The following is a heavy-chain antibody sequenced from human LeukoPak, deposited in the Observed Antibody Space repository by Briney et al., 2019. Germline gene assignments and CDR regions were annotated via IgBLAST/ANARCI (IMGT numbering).Heavy chain of an antibody. CDR2: INPSGGST. CDR3: ARVRDGYNDAYDI. V-gene: IGHV1-46*01. J-gene: IGHJ3*02. CDR1: GYIFTSYF. Sequence: ASVKVSCKASGYIFTSYFMHWVRQAPGQGLEWMGLINPSGGSTRYAQKFQGRVTMTTDTSTSTVYMELSSLKSEDTAVYYCARVRDGYNDAYDIWGQGTMVTVTS. D-gene: IGHD5-24*01.